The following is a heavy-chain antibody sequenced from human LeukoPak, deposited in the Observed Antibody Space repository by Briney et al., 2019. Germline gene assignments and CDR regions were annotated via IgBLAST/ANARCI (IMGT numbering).Heavy chain of an antibody. Sequence: GGSLRLSCAASGCTFSDYYMSWIRQAPGKGLEWVSYVSSSGSTIYYADSVKGRFTISRDNAKNSLYLQMNSLRAEDTAVYYCAREDIVATMNFDYWGQGTLVTVSS. D-gene: IGHD5-12*01. CDR2: VSSSGSTI. CDR3: AREDIVATMNFDY. V-gene: IGHV3-11*01. CDR1: GCTFSDYY. J-gene: IGHJ4*02.